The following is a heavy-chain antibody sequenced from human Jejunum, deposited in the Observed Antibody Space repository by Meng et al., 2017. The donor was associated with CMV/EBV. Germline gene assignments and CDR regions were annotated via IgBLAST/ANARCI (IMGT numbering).Heavy chain of an antibody. CDR2: VNNDGRDT. CDR1: GFIFNNDW. J-gene: IGHJ5*02. V-gene: IGHV3-74*01. CDR3: VRDKPHNWFDP. Sequence: SGAASGFIFNNDWMHGDRQAPGKGLVWVSRVNNDGRDTIYADSVKGRFTISRDNAKNTLYLQMNSLRAEDTGVYYCVRDKPHNWFDPWGQGTLVTVSS.